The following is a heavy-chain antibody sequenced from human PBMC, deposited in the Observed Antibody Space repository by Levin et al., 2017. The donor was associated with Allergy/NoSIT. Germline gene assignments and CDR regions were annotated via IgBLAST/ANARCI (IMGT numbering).Heavy chain of an antibody. V-gene: IGHV3-30*18. CDR2: ISFDGRNE. J-gene: IGHJ5*02. D-gene: IGHD3-9*01. Sequence: GGSLRLSCAASGFTVTTYGMNWVRQAPGKGLEWVALISFDGRNEDYADSVKGRFTISRDIPRNTLYLQMNSLRPEDTAVYYCAKDMHFDWGLDPWGQGTLVTVSS. CDR1: GFTVTTYG. CDR3: AKDMHFDWGLDP.